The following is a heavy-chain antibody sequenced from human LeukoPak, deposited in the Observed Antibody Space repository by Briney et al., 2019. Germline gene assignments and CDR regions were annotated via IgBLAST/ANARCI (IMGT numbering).Heavy chain of an antibody. CDR1: GGSFSGYY. CDR2: INHSGST. J-gene: IGHJ6*02. V-gene: IGHV4-34*01. D-gene: IGHD3-3*01. CDR3: ARGLRAYYYYGMDV. Sequence: PSETLSLTCAVYGGSFSGYYWSWIRQPPGKGLEWIGEINHSGSTNYNPSLKSRVTISVDTSKNQFSLKLSSVTAADTAVYYCARGLRAYYYYGMDVWGQGTTVTVS.